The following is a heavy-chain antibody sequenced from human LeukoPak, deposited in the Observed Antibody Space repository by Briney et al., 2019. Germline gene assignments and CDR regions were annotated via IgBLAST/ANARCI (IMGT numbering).Heavy chain of an antibody. V-gene: IGHV3-74*01. CDR1: GFTFSSYW. D-gene: IGHD6-19*01. CDR2: IGDGSST. J-gene: IGHJ4*02. Sequence: PGGSLRLSCAASGFTFSSYWMNWVRQAPGKGLVWVSRIGDGSSTTYADSVKGRFTISRENAKNSLYLQMNSLRAEDTAVYYCARDPGYSSGWYDYWGQGTLVTVSS. CDR3: ARDPGYSSGWYDY.